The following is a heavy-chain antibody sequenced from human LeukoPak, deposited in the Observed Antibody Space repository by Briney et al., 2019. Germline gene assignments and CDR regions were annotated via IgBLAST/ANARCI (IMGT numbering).Heavy chain of an antibody. CDR2: INPNSGGT. D-gene: IGHD3-3*01. Sequence: GASVKVSCTASGYTFTGYYMNWVRQAPGHRLKWLGWINPNSGGTNYAQKFQGWVTMTRDTYISTAYMELSRLRSDDTAVYYCARGGTIFGVVIQQPLDYWGQGTLVTVSS. J-gene: IGHJ4*02. CDR1: GYTFTGYY. CDR3: ARGGTIFGVVIQQPLDY. V-gene: IGHV1-2*04.